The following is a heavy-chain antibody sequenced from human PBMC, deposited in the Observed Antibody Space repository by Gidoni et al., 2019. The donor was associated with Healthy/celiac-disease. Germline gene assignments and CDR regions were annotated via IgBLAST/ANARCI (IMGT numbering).Heavy chain of an antibody. Sequence: QVQLQQWCAGLLKPSETLSLTCAVYGGSFSGYYWSWIRQPPGKGMEWIGEINHSGSTNYNPSLKSRVTISVDTSKNQFSLKLSSVTAADTAVYYCARTGPRGVMVYATKFDYWGQGTLVTVSS. CDR1: GGSFSGYY. V-gene: IGHV4-34*01. J-gene: IGHJ4*02. D-gene: IGHD2-8*01. CDR2: INHSGST. CDR3: ARTGPRGVMVYATKFDY.